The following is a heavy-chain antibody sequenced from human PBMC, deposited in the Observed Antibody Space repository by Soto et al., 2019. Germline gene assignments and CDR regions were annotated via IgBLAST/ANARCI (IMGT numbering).Heavy chain of an antibody. CDR3: ARGAPYSSGWYPGGMDV. V-gene: IGHV1-2*04. CDR1: GYTFTGYY. Sequence: ASVKVSCKASGYTFTGYYMHWVRQAPGQGLEWMGWINPNSGGTNYAQKFQGWVTMTRDTSISTAYMELSRLRSDDTAVYYCARGAPYSSGWYPGGMDVWGQGTTVTVSS. D-gene: IGHD6-19*01. J-gene: IGHJ6*02. CDR2: INPNSGGT.